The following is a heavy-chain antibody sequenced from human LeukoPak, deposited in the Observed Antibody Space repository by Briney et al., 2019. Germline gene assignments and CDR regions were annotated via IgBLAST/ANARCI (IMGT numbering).Heavy chain of an antibody. CDR3: AKIIPGRGCYSCYYKGMTA. CDR1: GFTFDDYA. Sequence: GRSLRLSCAASGFTFDDYAMHWVRQAPGKGLEWVSGISWNSGSIGYADSVKGRFTISRDNAKNSLHLQMNSLRAEDTALYYWAKIIPGRGCYSCYYKGMTAWGQGT. J-gene: IGHJ4*02. V-gene: IGHV3-9*01. CDR2: ISWNSGSI. D-gene: IGHD2-15*01.